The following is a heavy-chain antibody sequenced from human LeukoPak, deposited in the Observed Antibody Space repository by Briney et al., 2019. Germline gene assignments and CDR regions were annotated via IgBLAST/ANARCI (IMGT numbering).Heavy chain of an antibody. Sequence: PSETLSLTCTVSGGSISSYYWSWIRQPAGKGLEWIGRIYTSGSTNYNPSLKSRVTISVDKSKNQFSLNLSSVTAADTAIFYCRTMTRSKDAFDIWGQGTMVTVSS. CDR1: GGSISSYY. V-gene: IGHV4-4*07. CDR2: IYTSGST. J-gene: IGHJ3*02. D-gene: IGHD3-22*01. CDR3: RTMTRSKDAFDI.